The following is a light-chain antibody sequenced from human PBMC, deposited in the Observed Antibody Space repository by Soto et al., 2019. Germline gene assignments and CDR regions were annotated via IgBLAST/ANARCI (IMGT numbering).Light chain of an antibody. V-gene: IGLV2-8*01. CDR3: SSFASSNTWV. J-gene: IGLJ3*02. Sequence: QSALTQPPSASGSPGQSVTISCTGTSSDVGAYNYVSLYQQHAGKAPKLVIYEVTKRPSGVPDRLSGSKSANTASLTVSGLQAEDEADYYCSSFASSNTWVFGGGTKLTVL. CDR1: SSDVGAYNY. CDR2: EVT.